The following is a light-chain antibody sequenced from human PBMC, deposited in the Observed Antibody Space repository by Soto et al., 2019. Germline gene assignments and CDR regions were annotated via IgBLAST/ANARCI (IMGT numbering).Light chain of an antibody. J-gene: IGLJ3*02. CDR3: SSYTSSSTVV. Sequence: QSALTQPASVSGSPGQSITISCTGTSSDVGSYNLVSWYQQHPGKAPKLLIYEVRHRPSGVSDRFSGSKSGNTASLTISGLQAEDEADYYCSSYTSSSTVVFGGGTKLTVL. V-gene: IGLV2-14*02. CDR1: SSDVGSYNL. CDR2: EVR.